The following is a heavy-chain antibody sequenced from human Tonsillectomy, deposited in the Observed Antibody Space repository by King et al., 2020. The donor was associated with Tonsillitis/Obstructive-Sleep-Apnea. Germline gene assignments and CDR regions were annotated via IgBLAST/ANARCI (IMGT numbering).Heavy chain of an antibody. D-gene: IGHD3-16*01. CDR3: ARAVGDDN. V-gene: IGHV3-33*01. CDR1: GFTFDNYG. Sequence: VQLVESGGGVVQPGRSLRLSCAASGFTFDNYGMHWVRQAPVKGLEWVAVIWYDGSKKYYTDSVQGRFIISRDNSKNTLYLQMNSLRAEDTAVYYCARAVGDDNWGQGTQVTVSS. J-gene: IGHJ4*02. CDR2: IWYDGSKK.